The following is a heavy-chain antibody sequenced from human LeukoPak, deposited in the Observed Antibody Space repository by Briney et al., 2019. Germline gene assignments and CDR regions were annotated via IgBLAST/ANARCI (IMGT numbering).Heavy chain of an antibody. J-gene: IGHJ4*02. CDR1: GYTFTSYF. CDR2: INPSGGST. D-gene: IGHD6-19*01. CDR3: ARDPEGSGCYFDY. V-gene: IGHV1-46*01. Sequence: ASVKVSCKASGYTFTSYFMHWVRQAPGQGLEWMGIINPSGGSTSYAQKFQGRVTMTRDTSTSMVYMELTSLRSEDTAVYYCARDPEGSGCYFDYWGQGTLVTVSS.